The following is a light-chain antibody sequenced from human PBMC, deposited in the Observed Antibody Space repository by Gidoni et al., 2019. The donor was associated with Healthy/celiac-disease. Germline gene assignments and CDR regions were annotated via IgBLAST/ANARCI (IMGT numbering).Light chain of an antibody. J-gene: IGKJ1*01. CDR3: QKYNNWPGT. Sequence: PATLSVSPGERATLSCRASQSVSSNFAWYQQKPGQAPRLLIYGASTRATGIPARFSGSGSGTEFTLTISSLQSEDCAVYYCQKYNNWPGTFGQGTKVEIK. CDR2: GAS. V-gene: IGKV3-15*01. CDR1: QSVSSN.